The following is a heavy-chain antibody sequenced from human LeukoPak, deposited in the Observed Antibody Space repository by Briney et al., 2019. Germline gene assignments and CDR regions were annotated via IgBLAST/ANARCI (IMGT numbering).Heavy chain of an antibody. CDR1: GFTFSSYG. J-gene: IGHJ5*02. CDR3: AKDEGIVVVPAANNWFDP. Sequence: GGSLRLSCAASGFTFSSYGMHWVRQAPGKGLEWVAFIRYDGSNKYYADSVKGRFTISRDNSKNTLYLQMNSLRAEDTAVYYCAKDEGIVVVPAANNWFDPWGQGTLVTVSS. CDR2: IRYDGSNK. V-gene: IGHV3-30*02. D-gene: IGHD2-2*01.